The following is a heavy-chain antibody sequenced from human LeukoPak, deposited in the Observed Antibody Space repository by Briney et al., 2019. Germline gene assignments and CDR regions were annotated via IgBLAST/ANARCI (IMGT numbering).Heavy chain of an antibody. D-gene: IGHD1-26*01. Sequence: GASVKVSCKASGYTFTSYGISWVRQAPGQGLEWMGWISAYNGDTNYAQKLQGRVTMTTDTSTSTAYMELRSLRSDDTAVYYCARDKIRVGASRDYFDYWGQGTLVTVSS. CDR2: ISAYNGDT. J-gene: IGHJ4*02. V-gene: IGHV1-18*01. CDR1: GYTFTSYG. CDR3: ARDKIRVGASRDYFDY.